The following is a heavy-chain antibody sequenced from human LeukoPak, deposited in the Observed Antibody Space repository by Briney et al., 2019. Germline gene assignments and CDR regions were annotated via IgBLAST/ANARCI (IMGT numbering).Heavy chain of an antibody. CDR3: ARAPGEMATIIYFDY. CDR2: SYYSGST. CDR1: GGSISSGGYY. V-gene: IGHV4-31*03. J-gene: IGHJ4*02. Sequence: SETLSLTCTVSGGSISSGGYYWSWIRQHPGKGLEWIGYSYYSGSTYYNPSLKSRVTISVDTSKNQFSLKLSSVTAADTAVYYCARAPGEMATIIYFDYWGQGPLVAVSS. D-gene: IGHD5-24*01.